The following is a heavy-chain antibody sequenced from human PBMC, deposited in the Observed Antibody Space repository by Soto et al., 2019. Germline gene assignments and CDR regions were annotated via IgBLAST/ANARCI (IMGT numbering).Heavy chain of an antibody. CDR1: GGTFSSYA. CDR2: IIPIFGTA. CDR3: ARESRYCSGGSCYFLPGIDY. Sequence: QVQLVQSGAEVKKPGSSVKVSCKASGGTFSSYAISWVRQAPGQGLEWMGGIIPIFGTANYAQKFQGRVKITADESTSTADMELSSLRSEDTAVYYCARESRYCSGGSCYFLPGIDYWGQGTLVTVSS. D-gene: IGHD2-15*01. J-gene: IGHJ4*02. V-gene: IGHV1-69*12.